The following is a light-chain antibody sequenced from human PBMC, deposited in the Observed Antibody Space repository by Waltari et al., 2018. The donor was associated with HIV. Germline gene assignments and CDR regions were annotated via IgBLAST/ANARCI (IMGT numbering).Light chain of an antibody. J-gene: IGLJ2*01. CDR2: DVD. CDR1: ASAFGLYNF. Sequence: AVTQPASVSGLPGQSTTISCTRDASAFGLYNFVSWYQQPSGKPPRLILYDVDSRASGVSDRFSGSMSGNTASLTISGLRAEDEGHYYCASFTGDNTVIFGGGTEVTVL. CDR3: ASFTGDNTVI. V-gene: IGLV2-14*03.